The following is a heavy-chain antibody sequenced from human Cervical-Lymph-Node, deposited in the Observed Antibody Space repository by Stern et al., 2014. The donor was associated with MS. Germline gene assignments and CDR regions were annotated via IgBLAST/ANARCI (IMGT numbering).Heavy chain of an antibody. CDR2: LYWDDDK. CDR3: AHSRVKYCRGGTCYSSLFDY. CDR1: GFSVTTAGVG. D-gene: IGHD2-15*01. J-gene: IGHJ4*02. Sequence: EESGPTLVKPTQTVTLTCTLSGFSVTTAGVGVGWIRQPPGKALEWLALLYWDDDKLYSPSLKNRLTITKDTSKNQVVLTMTNVDPVDTATYYCAHSRVKYCRGGTCYSSLFDYWGQGTLVTVSS. V-gene: IGHV2-5*02.